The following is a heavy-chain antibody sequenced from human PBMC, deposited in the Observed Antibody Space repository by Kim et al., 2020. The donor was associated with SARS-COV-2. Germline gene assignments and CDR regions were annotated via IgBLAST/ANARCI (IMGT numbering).Heavy chain of an antibody. CDR3: ASQHYYGSGGGMDV. CDR2: IYSGGST. D-gene: IGHD3-10*01. Sequence: GGSLRLSCAASGFTVSSNYMSWVRQAPGKGLEWVSVIYSGGSTYYADSVKGRFTISRDNSKNTLYLQMNSLRAEDTAVYYCASQHYYGSGGGMDVWGQGTTVTVSS. V-gene: IGHV3-53*01. CDR1: GFTVSSNY. J-gene: IGHJ6*02.